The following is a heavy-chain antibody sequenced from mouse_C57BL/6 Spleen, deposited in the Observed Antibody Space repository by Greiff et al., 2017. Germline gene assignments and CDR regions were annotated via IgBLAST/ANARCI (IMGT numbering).Heavy chain of an antibody. Sequence: EVKLQESGGGLVKPGGSLKLSCAASGFTFSSYAMSWVRQTPEKRLEWVATISDGGSYTYYTDNVKGRFTITRDNAKNNLYLQMSHLKSEDTAMYYCARDSDYRYYAVGYWGKGTTVTVAS. J-gene: IGHJ4*01. D-gene: IGHD2-4*01. CDR3: ARDSDYRYYAVGY. V-gene: IGHV5-4*01. CDR1: GFTFSSYA. CDR2: ISDGGSYT.